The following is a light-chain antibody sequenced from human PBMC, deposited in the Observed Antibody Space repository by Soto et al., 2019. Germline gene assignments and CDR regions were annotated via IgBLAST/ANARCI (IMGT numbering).Light chain of an antibody. CDR2: DAS. V-gene: IGKV1-5*01. CDR1: QSVCGW. CDR3: QQYEKFSGT. Sequence: DIQMTQSPSTLSASVGDTVTVTCRASQSVCGWLAWYQQKPGEATKLLIYDASALPRGVPSRFSGSGSGTKFTLTIASLQPDDCATYYCQQYEKFSGTFVPGTKVDIK. J-gene: IGKJ1*01.